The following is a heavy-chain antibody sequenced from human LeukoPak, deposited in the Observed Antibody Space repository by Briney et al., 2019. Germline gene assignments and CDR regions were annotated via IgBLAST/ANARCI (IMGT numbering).Heavy chain of an antibody. V-gene: IGHV1-8*01. D-gene: IGHD6-13*01. CDR3: ARAPAAGTDFFDY. CDR1: GYTFTSYD. J-gene: IGHJ4*02. CDR2: MNPNSGNT. Sequence: ASVKVSCKASGYTFTSYDINWVRQATGQGREWMGWMNPNSGNTGYAQKFQGRVTMTRNTSISTAYMELSSLRSEDTAVYYCARAPAAGTDFFDYWGQGTLVTVSS.